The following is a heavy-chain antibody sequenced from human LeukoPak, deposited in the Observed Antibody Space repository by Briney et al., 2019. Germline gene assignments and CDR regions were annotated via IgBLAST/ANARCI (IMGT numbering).Heavy chain of an antibody. CDR3: ASFYYDFWRDYPNSGEAKRKYFDY. Sequence: KASETLSLTCTVSGDSINSFYWSWIRQPAGKGLEWIGRIYTSGSTNYSPSLKSRVTISVDTSKNQFSLKLSSVTAADTAVYYCASFYYDFWRDYPNSGEAKRKYFDYWGQGTLVTVSS. CDR2: IYTSGST. J-gene: IGHJ4*02. CDR1: GDSINSFY. D-gene: IGHD3-3*01. V-gene: IGHV4-4*07.